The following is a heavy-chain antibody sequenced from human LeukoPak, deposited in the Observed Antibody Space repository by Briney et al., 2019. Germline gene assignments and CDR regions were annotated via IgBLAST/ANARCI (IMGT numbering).Heavy chain of an antibody. CDR1: GFTFSSYA. CDR3: AKCREDYGDSVIDY. J-gene: IGHJ4*02. V-gene: IGHV3-23*01. D-gene: IGHD4-17*01. Sequence: PGGSLRLSCAASGFTFSSYAMNWVRQAPGKGLEWVSVISGSGGRTYYADSVKGRFTISRDNSKNTLYLQMNSLRAEDTAVYYCAKCREDYGDSVIDYWGQGTLVSVSS. CDR2: ISGSGGRT.